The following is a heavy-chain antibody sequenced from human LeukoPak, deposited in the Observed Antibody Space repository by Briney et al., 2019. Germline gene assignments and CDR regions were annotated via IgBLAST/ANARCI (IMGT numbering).Heavy chain of an antibody. D-gene: IGHD3-16*01. CDR1: GFTFSSYA. CDR3: ANGRAAGGLFDY. J-gene: IGHJ4*02. Sequence: SGGSLRLSCAASGFTFSSYAMSWVRQAPGKGLGWVSAISGTGGSTYYADSVKGRFTISRDNSKNTLYLRMNSLRAEDTAVYYCANGRAAGGLFDYWGQGTLVTVSS. V-gene: IGHV3-23*01. CDR2: ISGTGGST.